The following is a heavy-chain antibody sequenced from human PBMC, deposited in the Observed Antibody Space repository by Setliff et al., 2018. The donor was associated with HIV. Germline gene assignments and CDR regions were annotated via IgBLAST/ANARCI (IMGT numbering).Heavy chain of an antibody. D-gene: IGHD3-3*01. CDR2: MNPNSGDT. CDR1: GYTFTTYD. Sequence: GASVKVSCKASGYTFTTYDINWVRQATGQGLEWMGWMNPNSGDTGYAQMFQDRITMTRDTSIGTAYLELSNLRSDDTAVYYCARGALRFLEWFQIDPWGQGTLVTVS. CDR3: ARGALRFLEWFQIDP. J-gene: IGHJ5*02. V-gene: IGHV1-8*02.